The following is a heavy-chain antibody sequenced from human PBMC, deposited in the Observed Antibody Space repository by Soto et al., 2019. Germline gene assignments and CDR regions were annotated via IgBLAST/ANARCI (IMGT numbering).Heavy chain of an antibody. J-gene: IGHJ3*02. CDR2: MNPNSGNT. V-gene: IGHV1-8*02. Sequence: GASVKVSCKASGYTFTSYGINWVRQATGQGLEWMGWMNPNSGNTGYAQKFQGRVTMTRNTSISTAYMELSSLRSEDTAVYYCARGQEYLGAFDIWGQGTMVTVSS. CDR1: GYTFTSYG. CDR3: ARGQEYLGAFDI.